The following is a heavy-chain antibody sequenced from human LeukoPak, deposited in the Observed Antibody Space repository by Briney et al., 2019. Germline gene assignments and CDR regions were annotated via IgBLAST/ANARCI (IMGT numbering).Heavy chain of an antibody. V-gene: IGHV3-23*01. Sequence: GGSLRLSGAASGFTFSDHAMSWVRQTPAKGLESVSSISAGGDRTHCADSVKGRFTVSRDNSKNTLYLHMNSLRAEDTAVYFCAYLDSSGYYYGRLRYWGQGTPVTVSS. D-gene: IGHD3-22*01. CDR2: ISAGGDRT. J-gene: IGHJ4*02. CDR3: AYLDSSGYYYGRLRY. CDR1: GFTFSDHA.